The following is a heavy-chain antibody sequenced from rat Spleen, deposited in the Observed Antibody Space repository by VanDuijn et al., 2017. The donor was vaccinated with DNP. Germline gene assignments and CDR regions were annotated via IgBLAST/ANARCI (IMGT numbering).Heavy chain of an antibody. D-gene: IGHD1-11*01. CDR3: TTDFERGY. Sequence: EVQLVESGGGLVQPGRSLKLSCAASRFTFSDYNMAWVRQAPTKGLEWVAYISYDGGSTYYGDSVKGRFTISRDNAKSTLYLQMDSLRSEDTATFYCTTDFERGYWGQGVMVTVSS. CDR1: RFTFSDYN. J-gene: IGHJ2*01. V-gene: IGHV5-20*01. CDR2: ISYDGGST.